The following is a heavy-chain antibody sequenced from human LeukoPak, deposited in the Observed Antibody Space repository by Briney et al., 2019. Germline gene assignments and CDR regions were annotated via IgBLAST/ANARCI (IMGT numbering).Heavy chain of an antibody. D-gene: IGHD3-9*01. CDR3: ARVGQYYDAVTGDYVHSTIDY. CDR2: LRSGGANS. Sequence: GGSLRLSCAASGFTFSTYDMNWVRQAPGKGLEWLSWLRSGGANSYYAVSVKGRFTISRDNAKNSLYLQMNSLSDEDTAIYYCARVGQYYDAVTGDYVHSTIDYWGQGTLVSVSS. J-gene: IGHJ4*02. V-gene: IGHV3-48*03. CDR1: GFTFSTYD.